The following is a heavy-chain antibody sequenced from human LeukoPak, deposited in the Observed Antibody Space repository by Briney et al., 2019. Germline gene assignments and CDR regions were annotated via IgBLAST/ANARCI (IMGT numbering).Heavy chain of an antibody. CDR3: ARRRLRPSYGMDV. V-gene: IGHV3-66*04. CDR1: GFTVSSNY. J-gene: IGHJ6*02. CDR2: IYSGGST. Sequence: GGSLRLSCAASGFTVSSNYMSWVRQAPGKGQEWVSVIYSGGSTYYADSVKGRFTISRDNSKNTLYLRINNLRAEDTAVYYCARRRLRPSYGMDVWGQGTTVTVSS. D-gene: IGHD2-21*01.